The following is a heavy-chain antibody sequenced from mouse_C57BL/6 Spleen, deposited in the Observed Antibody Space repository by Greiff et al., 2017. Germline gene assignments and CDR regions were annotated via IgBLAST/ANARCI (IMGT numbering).Heavy chain of an antibody. CDR2: IYPGDGDT. D-gene: IGHD2-4*01. J-gene: IGHJ2*01. CDR1: GYAFSSSW. CDR3: AREPPYYDYDETLYYFDY. V-gene: IGHV1-82*01. Sequence: QVQLQQSGPELVKPGASVKISCKASGYAFSSSWMNWVKQRPGKGLEWIGRIYPGDGDTNYNGKFKGKATLTADKSSSTAYMQLSSLTSEDSAVXFYAREPPYYDYDETLYYFDYWGQGTTLTVSS.